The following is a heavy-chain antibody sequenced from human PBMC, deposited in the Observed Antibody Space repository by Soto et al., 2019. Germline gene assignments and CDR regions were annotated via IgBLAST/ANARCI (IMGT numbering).Heavy chain of an antibody. CDR1: GGSISSGGYS. CDR3: AREREYYYGSGSYFGGNWFDP. J-gene: IGHJ5*02. V-gene: IGHV4-30-2*01. Sequence: SETLSLTCAVSGGSISSGGYSWSWIRQPPGKGLEWIGYIYHSGSTYYNPSLKSRVTISVDRSKNQFSLKLSSVTAADTAVYYCAREREYYYGSGSYFGGNWFDPWGQGTLVTVSS. D-gene: IGHD3-10*01. CDR2: IYHSGST.